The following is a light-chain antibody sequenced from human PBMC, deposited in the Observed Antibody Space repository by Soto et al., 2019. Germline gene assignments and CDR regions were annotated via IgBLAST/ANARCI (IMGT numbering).Light chain of an antibody. CDR1: SSDFGGYNY. Sequence: QSVLTQPAPVSGSPGQPITLSCTGTSSDFGGYNYVSWYQQHPGKAPKLMIYDVSNRPSGVSYRFSGSKSGNTASLTISGLQAEDEADYYCSSYTSSSTLYVFGTGTKVTVL. J-gene: IGLJ1*01. CDR3: SSYTSSSTLYV. V-gene: IGLV2-14*03. CDR2: DVS.